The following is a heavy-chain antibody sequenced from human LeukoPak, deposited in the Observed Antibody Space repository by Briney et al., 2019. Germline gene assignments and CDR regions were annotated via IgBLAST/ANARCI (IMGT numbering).Heavy chain of an antibody. D-gene: IGHD5-24*01. CDR2: ISYDGTSK. CDR3: ARAGDGYNSHFDY. CDR1: GFTFSSYV. Sequence: GRSLRLSCAASGFTFSSYVMHWVRQAPGKGLEWVAVISYDGTSKYYADSVKGRFTIPRDNSKNTLYLQMNSLRPEDTAVYYCARAGDGYNSHFDYWGQRTLVTVSS. J-gene: IGHJ4*02. V-gene: IGHV3-30-3*01.